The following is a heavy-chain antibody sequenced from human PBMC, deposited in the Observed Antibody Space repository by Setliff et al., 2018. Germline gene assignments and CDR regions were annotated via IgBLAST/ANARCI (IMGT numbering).Heavy chain of an antibody. V-gene: IGHV3-23*01. CDR1: AFSFRNYD. Sequence: GGSLRLSCAAAAFSFRNYDMHWVRQAPGKGLEWVAPIFYRGSSTYYADSVKGRFTISRDNSKNTLYLQMNSLRAEDTAIYSCAKFSSVPGSRFFDYWGQGALVTV. CDR3: AKFSSVPGSRFFDY. D-gene: IGHD2-2*01. CDR2: IFYRGSST. J-gene: IGHJ4*02.